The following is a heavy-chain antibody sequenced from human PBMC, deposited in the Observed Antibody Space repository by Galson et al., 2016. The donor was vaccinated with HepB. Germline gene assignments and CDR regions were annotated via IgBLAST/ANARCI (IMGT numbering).Heavy chain of an antibody. Sequence: SLRLSCAVSGLIISTNYMSWVRQAPGSGLEWVSVIYGGGSTFYADSVKGRFTISRDNSKNTVYRQMNSLAAEDTAVYYCATGGGRRSKYYGMDVWGHGTMVTVSS. CDR2: IYGGGST. D-gene: IGHD1-26*01. CDR1: GLIISTNY. CDR3: ATGGGRRSKYYGMDV. J-gene: IGHJ6*02. V-gene: IGHV3-53*01.